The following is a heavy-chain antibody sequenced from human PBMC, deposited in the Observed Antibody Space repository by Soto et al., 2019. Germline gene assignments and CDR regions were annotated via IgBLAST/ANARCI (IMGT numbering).Heavy chain of an antibody. D-gene: IGHD4-4*01. V-gene: IGHV3-15*07. CDR3: TTEADYSNYFEY. CDR2: IRSKADGGTT. J-gene: IGHJ4*02. CDR1: GFTFNNAW. Sequence: EVQLVESGGGLVKPGGSLRLSCAASGFTFNNAWMNWVRQAPGKGLEWVGRIRSKADGGTTDYAAPVKDRFTISRDDSKNTLHLQRNSLKTEDTAVYYCTTEADYSNYFEYWGQGTLVTVSS.